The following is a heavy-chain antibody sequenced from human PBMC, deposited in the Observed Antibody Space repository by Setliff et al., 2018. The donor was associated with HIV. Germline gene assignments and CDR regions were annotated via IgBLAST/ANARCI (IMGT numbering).Heavy chain of an antibody. Sequence: SETLSLTCTVSGDSIGTYYWSWIRQPPGKGLEWIGHIYNSESTKYNPSLKSRLSISADTSKNQFSLNLRFVTAADTALYYCARRTFGSGRFDPWGQGTPVTVSS. CDR2: IYNSEST. CDR1: GDSIGTYY. J-gene: IGHJ5*02. CDR3: ARRTFGSGRFDP. V-gene: IGHV4-59*08. D-gene: IGHD6-19*01.